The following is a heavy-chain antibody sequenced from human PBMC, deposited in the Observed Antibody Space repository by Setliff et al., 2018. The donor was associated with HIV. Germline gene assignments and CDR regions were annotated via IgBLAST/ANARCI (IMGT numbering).Heavy chain of an antibody. Sequence: KPSETRSLTCSVSGHSIRSGYYWGWIRQPPGKGLEWIGTMYHSGSTYYNPSLQGRVTMFFDTSEDHFSLRLSSVTAADTAVYYCASRWGSYYDTNGHPFDYWGQGTLVTVSS. D-gene: IGHD3-22*01. CDR3: ASRWGSYYDTNGHPFDY. CDR1: GHSIRSGYY. V-gene: IGHV4-38-2*01. J-gene: IGHJ4*02. CDR2: MYHSGST.